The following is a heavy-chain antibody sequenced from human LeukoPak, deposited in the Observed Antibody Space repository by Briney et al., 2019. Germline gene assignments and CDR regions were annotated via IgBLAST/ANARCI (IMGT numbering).Heavy chain of an antibody. V-gene: IGHV3-20*04. CDR3: ARDRIVGATTESFDY. D-gene: IGHD1-26*01. J-gene: IGHJ4*02. CDR1: GFTFDDYG. Sequence: PGGSLRLSCAASGFTFDDYGMSWVRQAPGKGPEWVSGINWNGGSTGYADSVKGRFTISRDNAKNSLYLQMNSLRAEDTALYYCARDRIVGATTESFDYWGQGTLVTVSS. CDR2: INWNGGST.